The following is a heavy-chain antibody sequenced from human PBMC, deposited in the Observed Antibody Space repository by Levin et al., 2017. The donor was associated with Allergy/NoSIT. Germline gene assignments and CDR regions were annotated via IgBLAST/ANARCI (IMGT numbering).Heavy chain of an antibody. J-gene: IGHJ6*02. D-gene: IGHD2-2*01. Sequence: GGSLRLSCAASGFTFSSYSMNWVRQAPGKGLEWVSSISSSSSYIYYADSVKGRFTISRDNAKNSLYLQMNSLRAADTAVYYCARDYRPQYQLPPATYYYYYGMDVWGQGTTVTVSS. CDR3: ARDYRPQYQLPPATYYYYYGMDV. CDR2: ISSSSSYI. V-gene: IGHV3-21*01. CDR1: GFTFSSYS.